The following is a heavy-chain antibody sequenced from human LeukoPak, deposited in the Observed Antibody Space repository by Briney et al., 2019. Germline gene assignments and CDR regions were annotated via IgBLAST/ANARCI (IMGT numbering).Heavy chain of an antibody. CDR3: ARVSGYSRFYY. CDR1: GFIFRSYE. D-gene: IGHD6-13*01. Sequence: PGGSLRLSCAASGFIFRSYEMNWVRQAPGKGLEWVSYISSSGSTIYYAGSVKGRFTISRDNAKNSLYLQMNSLRAEDTAVYYCARVSGYSRFYYWGQGTLVTVSS. V-gene: IGHV3-48*03. J-gene: IGHJ4*02. CDR2: ISSSGSTI.